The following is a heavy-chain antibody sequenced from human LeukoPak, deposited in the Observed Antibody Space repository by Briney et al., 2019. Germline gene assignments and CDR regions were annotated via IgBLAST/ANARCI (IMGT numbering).Heavy chain of an antibody. CDR2: ISGSGGST. V-gene: IGHV3-23*01. Sequence: GGSLRLSCAASGFTFSSYWMHWVRQAPGKGLEWVSAISGSGGSTYYADSVKGRFTISRDNSKNTLYLQMNSLRAEDTAVYYCAKDHPIGLLLRSSIDYWGQGTLVTVSS. J-gene: IGHJ4*02. CDR3: AKDHPIGLLLRSSIDY. CDR1: GFTFSSYW. D-gene: IGHD3-10*02.